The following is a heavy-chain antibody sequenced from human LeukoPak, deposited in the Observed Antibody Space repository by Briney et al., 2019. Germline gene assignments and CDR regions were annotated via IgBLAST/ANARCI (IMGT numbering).Heavy chain of an antibody. J-gene: IGHJ4*02. D-gene: IGHD2-2*01. V-gene: IGHV3-23*01. CDR3: AKDCSSTSCPTSDY. Sequence: GGSLRLSCAASGFTFSSYAMGWVRQAPGKGLEWVSAISGSGVSTYYADSVKGRFTISGDNSKNTLYPQMNSLRAEDTAVYYCAKDCSSTSCPTSDYWGQGTLVTVSS. CDR2: ISGSGVST. CDR1: GFTFSSYA.